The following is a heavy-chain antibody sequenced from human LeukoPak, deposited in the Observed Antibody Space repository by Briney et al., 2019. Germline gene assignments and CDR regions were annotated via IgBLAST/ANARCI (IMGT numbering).Heavy chain of an antibody. J-gene: IGHJ5*02. D-gene: IGHD3-10*01. V-gene: IGHV3-15*01. CDR3: TVVNYGSGSYPLGS. CDR2: IKNKPDGGTS. CDR1: GFTFSHAW. Sequence: PGGSLGLSCAASGFTFSHAWMSWVRQAPGKGLELVARIKNKPDGGTSDYTAPVKGRFTISRDDSKSTLYLQMNSLKTEDTAVYYCTVVNYGSGSYPLGSWGQGTLVTVSS.